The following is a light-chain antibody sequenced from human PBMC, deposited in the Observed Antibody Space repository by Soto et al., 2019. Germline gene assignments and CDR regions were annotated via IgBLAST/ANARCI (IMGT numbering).Light chain of an antibody. CDR3: QKYNSAPLT. Sequence: DIQMTQSPSSLSASVGDRVTITCRASQGFSNYLAWYQQKPGKVPKLLIYAASTLQSGVPSRFSGSGSGTAFTLTISSLQPEDVATYYCQKYNSAPLTFGGGTKVEIK. CDR1: QGFSNY. CDR2: AAS. J-gene: IGKJ4*01. V-gene: IGKV1-27*01.